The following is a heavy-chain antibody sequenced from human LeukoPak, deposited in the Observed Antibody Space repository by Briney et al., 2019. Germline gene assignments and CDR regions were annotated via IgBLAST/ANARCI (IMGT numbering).Heavy chain of an antibody. J-gene: IGHJ3*02. CDR3: ARTLTYGLTGYTFDM. Sequence: PSETLSLTCTVSGGSISSYYWSWIRQPAGKGLEWIGRIYTSGSTNYNPSLKSRVTMSVDTSKNQFSLKLSSVTAADTAVYYCARTLTYGLTGYTFDMWGPGTRVTVSS. CDR1: GGSISSYY. D-gene: IGHD3-16*01. V-gene: IGHV4-4*07. CDR2: IYTSGST.